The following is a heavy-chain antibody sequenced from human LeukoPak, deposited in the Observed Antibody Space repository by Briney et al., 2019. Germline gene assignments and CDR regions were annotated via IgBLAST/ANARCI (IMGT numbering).Heavy chain of an antibody. CDR1: GFTFSSYA. V-gene: IGHV3-23*01. CDR2: ISASAGST. CDR3: ARDGKWLQHYYYYGMDV. J-gene: IGHJ6*02. Sequence: PGGSLRLSCAASGFTFSSYAMSWVRQAPGKGLEWVSTISASAGSTYYADSVKGRFTISRDNSKNTLYLQMNSLRAEDTAVYYCARDGKWLQHYYYYGMDVWGQGTTVTVSS. D-gene: IGHD5-24*01.